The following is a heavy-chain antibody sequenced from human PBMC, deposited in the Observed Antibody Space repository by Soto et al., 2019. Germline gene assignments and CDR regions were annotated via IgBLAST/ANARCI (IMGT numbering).Heavy chain of an antibody. CDR1: GGSVSSGSYY. CDR2: IYYSGST. CDR3: ARSYYYGSGSSTPADY. D-gene: IGHD3-10*01. V-gene: IGHV4-61*01. J-gene: IGHJ4*02. Sequence: SETLSLTCTVSGGSVSSGSYYWSWIRQPPGKGLEWIGYIYYSGSTNYNPSLKSRVTISVDTSKNQFSLKLSSVTAADTAVYYCARSYYYGSGSSTPADYWGQGTLVTVSS.